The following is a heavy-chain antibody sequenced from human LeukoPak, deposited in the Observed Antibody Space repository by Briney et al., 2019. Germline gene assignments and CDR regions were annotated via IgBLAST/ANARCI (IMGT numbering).Heavy chain of an antibody. CDR3: ARDWFHAIDY. Sequence: QAGGSLRLSCAASRFTFSNYSMNWVRQAPGKGLEWVSSISGSGGTTYYADSVKGRFTISRDNSKKTMYLQMKSLRDEDTAVYYCARDWFHAIDYWGQGTLVTVSS. J-gene: IGHJ4*02. D-gene: IGHD2/OR15-2a*01. V-gene: IGHV3-23*01. CDR2: ISGSGGTT. CDR1: RFTFSNYS.